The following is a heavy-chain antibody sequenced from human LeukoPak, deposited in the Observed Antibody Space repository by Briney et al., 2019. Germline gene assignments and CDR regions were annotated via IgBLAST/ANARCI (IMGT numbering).Heavy chain of an antibody. CDR2: INPIFGTA. CDR1: GGTFSSYA. V-gene: IGHV1-69*05. D-gene: IGHD3-10*01. J-gene: IGHJ4*02. Sequence: SVKVSCKASGGTFSSYAISWVRQAPGQGLEWMGGINPIFGTANYAQKFQGRVTITTDESTSTAYMELSSLRSEDTAVYYCARYYYGSGSLDYWGQGTLVTVSS. CDR3: ARYYYGSGSLDY.